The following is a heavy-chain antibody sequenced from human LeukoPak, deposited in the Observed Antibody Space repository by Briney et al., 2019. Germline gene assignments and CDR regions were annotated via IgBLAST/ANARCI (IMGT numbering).Heavy chain of an antibody. D-gene: IGHD5-18*01. CDR2: INPSGGST. J-gene: IGHJ5*02. CDR3: ARGYTAMVPENWFDP. V-gene: IGHV1-46*01. CDR1: GYTFTSYY. Sequence: AASVKVSCKASGYTFTSYYMHWVRQAPGQGLEWMGIINPSGGSTSYAQKFQGRVTMTRDTSTSTVYMELSSLRSEDTAVYYCARGYTAMVPENWFDPWGQGTLVTVSS.